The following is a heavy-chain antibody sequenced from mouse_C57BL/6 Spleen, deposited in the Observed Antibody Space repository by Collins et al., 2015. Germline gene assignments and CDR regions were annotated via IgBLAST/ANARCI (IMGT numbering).Heavy chain of an antibody. CDR3: ARRSYQYYFDY. V-gene: IGHV3-2*02. Sequence: DVQLQESGPGLVKPSQSLSLTCTVTGYSITSDYAWNWIRQFPGNKLEWMGYISYSGSTSYNPSLKSRISITRDTSKNQFFLQLNSVTTEDTATYYCARRSYQYYFDYWGQGTTLTVSS. CDR2: ISYSGST. CDR1: GYSITSDYA. J-gene: IGHJ2*01. D-gene: IGHD1-1*01.